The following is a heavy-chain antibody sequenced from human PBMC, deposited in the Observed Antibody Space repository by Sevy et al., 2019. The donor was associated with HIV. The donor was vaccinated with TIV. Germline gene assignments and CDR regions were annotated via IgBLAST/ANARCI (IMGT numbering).Heavy chain of an antibody. D-gene: IGHD2-2*01. CDR1: GYTFTGYY. CDR3: AREVLGSCSSTSCYEGLSY. J-gene: IGHJ4*02. CDR2: INPNSGGT. V-gene: IGHV1-2*02. Sequence: ASVKVSCKASGYTFTGYYMHWVRQAPGQGLEWMGWINPNSGGTNYAQKFQGRVTMTRDTSISTAYMELSRLRSDDTAVYYCAREVLGSCSSTSCYEGLSYWGQGTLVTVSS.